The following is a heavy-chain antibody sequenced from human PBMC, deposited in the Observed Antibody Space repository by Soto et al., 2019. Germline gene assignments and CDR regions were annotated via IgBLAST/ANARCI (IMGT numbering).Heavy chain of an antibody. CDR1: GDSLTSYW. J-gene: IGHJ6*02. CDR2: IYPGDSDA. CDR3: VAFSSRTYYFYVIAG. Sequence: GDYLKNSWKGSGDSLTSYWIGWVRQMPGKGLEWMGIIYPGDSDARYSPSFQGQVTMSVDESSSTAYLQWDSLKASDTAIYYCVAFSSRTYYFYVIAGCAQRNTVPVSS. V-gene: IGHV5-51*01.